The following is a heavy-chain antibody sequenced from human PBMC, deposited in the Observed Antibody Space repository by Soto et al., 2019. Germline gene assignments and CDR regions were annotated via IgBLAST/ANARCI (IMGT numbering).Heavy chain of an antibody. CDR3: ARLGGTTGTNTHYYYYYYMDV. V-gene: IGHV4-34*01. D-gene: IGHD1-1*01. J-gene: IGHJ6*03. CDR2: INHSGST. CDR1: GGSFSGYY. Sequence: SETLSLTCAVYGGSFSGYYWSWIRQPPGKGLEWIGEINHSGSTNYNPSLKSRVTISVDTSKNQFSLKLSSVTAADTAVYYCARLGGTTGTNTHYYYYYYMDVWGKGTTVTVSS.